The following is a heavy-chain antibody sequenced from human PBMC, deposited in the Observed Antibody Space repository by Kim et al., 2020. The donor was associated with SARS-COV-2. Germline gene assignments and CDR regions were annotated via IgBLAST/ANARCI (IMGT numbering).Heavy chain of an antibody. J-gene: IGHJ5*02. CDR3: ARATYYYDSSGYSDWFDP. V-gene: IGHV4-59*01. D-gene: IGHD3-22*01. Sequence: KRRVTISVDTSKNQFSLKLSSVTAADTAVYYCARATYYYDSSGYSDWFDPWGQGTLVTVSS.